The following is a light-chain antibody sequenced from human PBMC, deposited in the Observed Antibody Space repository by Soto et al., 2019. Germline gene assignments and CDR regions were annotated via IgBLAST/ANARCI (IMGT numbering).Light chain of an antibody. CDR3: QQYHNWPPRAT. J-gene: IGKJ1*01. Sequence: EIVMTQSPATLSVSPGERATLSCRASRSVSSNLAWYQHKPGQAPRLLIYGTSTRANGIPARFSGSGSGTEFTLTISSLQSEDFAVYYCQQYHNWPPRATFGPETKVEI. CDR2: GTS. CDR1: RSVSSN. V-gene: IGKV3-15*01.